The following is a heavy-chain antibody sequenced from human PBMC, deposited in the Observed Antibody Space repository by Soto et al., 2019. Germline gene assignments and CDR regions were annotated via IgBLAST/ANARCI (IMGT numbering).Heavy chain of an antibody. CDR2: ISYDGSNK. CDR1: GFTFSSYA. V-gene: IGHV3-30-3*01. D-gene: IGHD1-1*01. Sequence: QVQLVESGGGVVQPGRSLRLSCAASGFTFSSYAMHWVRRAPGKGLEWVAVISYDGSNKYYADSVKGRFTISRDNSKNTLYLQMNSLRAEDTAVYYCAGAGTTLGFGFDYWGQGTLVTVSS. CDR3: AGAGTTLGFGFDY. J-gene: IGHJ4*02.